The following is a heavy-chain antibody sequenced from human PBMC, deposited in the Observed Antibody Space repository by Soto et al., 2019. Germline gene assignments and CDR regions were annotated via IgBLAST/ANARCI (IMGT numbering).Heavy chain of an antibody. CDR1: GYTFTSYA. D-gene: IGHD4-17*01. J-gene: IGHJ6*02. CDR3: ERTVGYYYGMDV. V-gene: IGHV1-3*01. Sequence: ASVKVYSKASGYTFTSYAMHWVRQAPGQRLEWMGWINAGNGNTKYSQKFQGRVTITRDTSASTAYMELSSLRCEDTAVYYCERTVGYYYGMDVWGQGTTVTVSS. CDR2: INAGNGNT.